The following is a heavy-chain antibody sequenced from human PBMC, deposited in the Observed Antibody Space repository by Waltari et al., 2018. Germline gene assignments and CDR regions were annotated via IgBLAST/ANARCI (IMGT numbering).Heavy chain of an antibody. D-gene: IGHD2-15*01. V-gene: IGHV3-21*01. CDR2: MRRGSSYI. Sequence: EVQLVGSGGGLVKPGGSLRLSCSASGFTFSSYTMNWVRQAPGKGLEWVSSMRRGSSYIYYADAVKGRFTISRDNAKNSLYLQMNSLRVEDTAVYYCAREWGVMVGTAGFYFDYWGQGALVTVSS. CDR1: GFTFSSYT. J-gene: IGHJ4*02. CDR3: AREWGVMVGTAGFYFDY.